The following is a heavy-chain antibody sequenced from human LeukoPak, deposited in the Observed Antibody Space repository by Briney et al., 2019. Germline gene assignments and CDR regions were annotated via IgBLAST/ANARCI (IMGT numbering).Heavy chain of an antibody. J-gene: IGHJ4*02. CDR1: GFTFSSYE. CDR3: ASGNRVLMVYTGDY. CDR2: ISSSSSYI. D-gene: IGHD2-8*01. Sequence: PGGSLRLSCAASGFTFSSYEMNWVRQAPGKGLEWVSSISSSSSYIYYADSVKGRFTISRDNAKNSLYLQMNSLRAEDTAVYYCASGNRVLMVYTGDYWGQGTLVTVSS. V-gene: IGHV3-21*01.